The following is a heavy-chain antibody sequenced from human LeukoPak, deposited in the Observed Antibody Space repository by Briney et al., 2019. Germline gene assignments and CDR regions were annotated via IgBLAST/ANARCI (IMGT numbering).Heavy chain of an antibody. V-gene: IGHV3-21*01. CDR3: ARDTDDFQGLDI. CDR2: ISSSSSYI. CDR1: GFTFSSYS. D-gene: IGHD3-3*01. J-gene: IGHJ3*02. Sequence: GGSLRLSCAASGFTFSSYSMNWVRQAPGKGLEWVSSISSSSSYIYYADSVKGRFTISRDNAKNSLYLQMNSLRAEDTAVYYCARDTDDFQGLDIWGQGTMVTVSS.